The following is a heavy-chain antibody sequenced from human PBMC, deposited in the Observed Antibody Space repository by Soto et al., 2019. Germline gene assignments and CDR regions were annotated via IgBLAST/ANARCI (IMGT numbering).Heavy chain of an antibody. V-gene: IGHV3-33*01. CDR1: GFPLSDYG. J-gene: IGHJ6*02. Sequence: QVQLVESGGGVVQPGKSLRLSCEVSGFPLSDYGMHWVSQAPGKGLEWVAVLWSDGANSFYAGSVMGRFNVSRDTSKNRPFLEVERLRGDDKGVYYCARVIEYYGYFGLDLWGQGTTVMVPS. CDR3: ARVIEYYGYFGLDL. CDR2: LWSDGANS. D-gene: IGHD2-21*01.